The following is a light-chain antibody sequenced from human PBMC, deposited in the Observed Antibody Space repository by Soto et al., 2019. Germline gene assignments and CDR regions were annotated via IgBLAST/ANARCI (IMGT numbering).Light chain of an antibody. CDR2: AAS. V-gene: IGKV1-9*01. CDR1: QGISSY. CDR3: QQLNSYPWT. Sequence: DIQLTQSPSFLSASVGDRVTITCRASQGISSYLAWYQQKPGKAPKLLIYAASTLQSGVPSRFSGSGSVTEFTLTISSLQPEDFPTYYCQQLNSYPWTFGQGTKVEIK. J-gene: IGKJ1*01.